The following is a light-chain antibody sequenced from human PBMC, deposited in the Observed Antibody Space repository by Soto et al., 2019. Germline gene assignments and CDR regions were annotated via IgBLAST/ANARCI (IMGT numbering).Light chain of an antibody. CDR2: SNT. CDR3: ATWDDSLNVWL. Sequence: VLTQPPSASAPPGQRVTISCSGSTSNIGSNPVNWYQQLPGTAPKLLMYSNTQRPSGVPDRFSGSKSGTSASLAISALQSEDESTYYCATWDDSLNVWLFGGGT. CDR1: TSNIGSNP. V-gene: IGLV1-44*01. J-gene: IGLJ3*02.